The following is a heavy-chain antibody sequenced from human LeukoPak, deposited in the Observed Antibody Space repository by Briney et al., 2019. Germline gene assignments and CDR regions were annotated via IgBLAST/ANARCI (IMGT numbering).Heavy chain of an antibody. Sequence: GGSLRLSCAASGFTFSSYSMNWVRQAPGKGLEWVSSISSSSSYTYYADSVKGRFTVSRDNAKNSLYLQMNSLRAEDTAVYYCAELGITMIGGVWGKGTTVTISS. CDR3: AELGITMIGGV. CDR1: GFTFSSYS. D-gene: IGHD3-10*02. CDR2: ISSSSSYT. J-gene: IGHJ6*04. V-gene: IGHV3-21*01.